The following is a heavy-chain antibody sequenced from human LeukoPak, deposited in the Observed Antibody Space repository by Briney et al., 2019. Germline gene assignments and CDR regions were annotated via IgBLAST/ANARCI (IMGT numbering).Heavy chain of an antibody. CDR3: ARGPPRKKLGWFDP. V-gene: IGHV4-59*12. CDR1: GGSISSYY. D-gene: IGHD7-27*01. J-gene: IGHJ5*02. CDR2: IYYSGST. Sequence: SSETLSLTCTVSGGSISSYYWSWIRQPPGKGLEWIGYIYYSGSTNYNPSLKSRVTISVDTSKNQFSLKLSSVTAADTAVYYCARGPPRKKLGWFDPWGQGTLVTVSS.